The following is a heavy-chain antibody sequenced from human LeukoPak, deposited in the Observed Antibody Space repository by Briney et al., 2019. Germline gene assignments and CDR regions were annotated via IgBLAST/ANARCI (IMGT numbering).Heavy chain of an antibody. CDR3: ASQGIAVAGNDY. D-gene: IGHD6-19*01. J-gene: IGHJ4*02. Sequence: ASVKVSCKAPGGTFSSYAISWVRQAPGQGLEWMGGIIPIFGTANYAQKFQGRVTITADKSTSTAYMELSSLRSEDTAVYYCASQGIAVAGNDYWGQGTLVTVSS. CDR2: IIPIFGTA. V-gene: IGHV1-69*06. CDR1: GGTFSSYA.